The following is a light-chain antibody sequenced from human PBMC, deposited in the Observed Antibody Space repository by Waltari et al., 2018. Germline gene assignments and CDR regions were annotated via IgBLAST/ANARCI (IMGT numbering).Light chain of an antibody. CDR1: EGISTY. J-gene: IGKJ4*01. CDR2: GAS. Sequence: IQLTQSPSSLSASVGDKVTITCRASEGISTYLAWYQQQPGKAPKLLIYGASTLQIGVPSRFSGSGSGTDFTLTISSLQPGDFATYYCQQLDKYPLTFGGGTKVEIK. CDR3: QQLDKYPLT. V-gene: IGKV1-9*01.